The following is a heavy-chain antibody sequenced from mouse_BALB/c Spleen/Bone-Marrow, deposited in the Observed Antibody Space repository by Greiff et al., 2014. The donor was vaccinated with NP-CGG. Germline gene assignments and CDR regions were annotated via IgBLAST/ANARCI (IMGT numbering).Heavy chain of an antibody. CDR1: GFTFSSYT. CDR3: TREDYGYTFAY. Sequence: EVKLLASVGGLVKPGGSLKLSCAASGFTFSSYTMSWVRQTPEKRLEWVATISSGGSYTYYPDSVKGRFTISRDNAKNTLYLQMSSLKSEDTAIYYCTREDYGYTFAYWGQGTLVTVSA. J-gene: IGHJ3*01. D-gene: IGHD1-2*01. CDR2: ISSGGSYT. V-gene: IGHV5-6-4*01.